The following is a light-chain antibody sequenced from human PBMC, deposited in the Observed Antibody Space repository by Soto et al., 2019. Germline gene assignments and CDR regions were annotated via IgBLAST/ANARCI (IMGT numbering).Light chain of an antibody. V-gene: IGLV1-40*01. CDR1: SSNIGAGYD. CDR2: GNS. J-gene: IGLJ1*01. CDR3: QSYEGV. Sequence: QSVLTQPPSVSGAPGQRVTISCTGSSSNIGAGYDVHWYQQLPGTAPKLLIYGNSNRPSGVPDRFSGSKSGTSASLAITGLQAEDEADYYCQSYEGVFGTGTKLTVL.